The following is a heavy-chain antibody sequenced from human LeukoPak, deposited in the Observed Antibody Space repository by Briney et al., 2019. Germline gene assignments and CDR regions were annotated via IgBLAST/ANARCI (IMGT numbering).Heavy chain of an antibody. CDR2: ISSSSGYI. CDR1: GFTFSSYS. CDR3: ARETTVSTCFDY. Sequence: GGSLRLSCAASGFTFSSYSMNWVRQAPGKGLEWVSSISSSSGYIYYADSLKGRFTISRDNAKNSLYLQMNSLRAEDTAVYYCARETTVSTCFDYWGQGTLVTVSS. J-gene: IGHJ4*02. V-gene: IGHV3-21*01. D-gene: IGHD4-17*01.